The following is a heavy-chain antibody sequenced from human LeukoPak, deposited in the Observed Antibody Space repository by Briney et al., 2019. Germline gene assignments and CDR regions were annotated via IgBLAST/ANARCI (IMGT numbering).Heavy chain of an antibody. V-gene: IGHV3-23*01. CDR2: ISGGGGST. J-gene: IGHJ4*02. CDR3: AKDFRIGYSAHFDY. CDR1: GFTFTNYA. Sequence: GGSLRLSCAASGFTFTNYAMSWVRQAPGKGLEWVSGISGGGGSTYYADSVKGRFTISKDNSKNTLYLQTDSLRGEDTAVYYCAKDFRIGYSAHFDYWGQGALVTVSS. D-gene: IGHD2-21*01.